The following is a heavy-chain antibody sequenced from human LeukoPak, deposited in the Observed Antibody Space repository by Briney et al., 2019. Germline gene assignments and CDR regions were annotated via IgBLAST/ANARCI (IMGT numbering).Heavy chain of an antibody. V-gene: IGHV4-34*01. CDR2: INHSGSN. J-gene: IGHJ4*02. CDR1: GGSFSGYY. Sequence: PSETLSLTCAVYGGSFSGYYWSWVRQPPGKGLEWIGEINHSGSNNYNPSLKSRVTISVDTSKNQFSLKLSSVPAADTAVYYCARIGCTHGVCYGFDYWGQGTLVTVSS. D-gene: IGHD2-8*01. CDR3: ARIGCTHGVCYGFDY.